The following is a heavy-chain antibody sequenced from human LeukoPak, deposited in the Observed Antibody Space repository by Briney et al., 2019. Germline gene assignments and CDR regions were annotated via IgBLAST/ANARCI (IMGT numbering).Heavy chain of an antibody. Sequence: SVKVSCKASVGTFSSYAISWVRQAPGQGLEWMGGIIPIFGTANYAQKFQGRVTITADESTSTAYMELSSLRSEDTAVYYCARSRIVGALGSFDYWGQGTLVTVSS. CDR2: IIPIFGTA. CDR3: ARSRIVGALGSFDY. J-gene: IGHJ4*02. D-gene: IGHD1-26*01. V-gene: IGHV1-69*01. CDR1: VGTFSSYA.